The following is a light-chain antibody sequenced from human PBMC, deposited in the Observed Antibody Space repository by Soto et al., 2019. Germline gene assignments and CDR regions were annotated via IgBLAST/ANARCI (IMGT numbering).Light chain of an antibody. Sequence: QPVLTQPPSASGTPGQRVTISCSGSTSNIGSKTVNWYQQLPGTAPKLLIYNTNQRPSGVPDRFSGSTSGTSASLAINGLQSEDEADYYCATWDGSLSGVVFGGRTKVTVL. J-gene: IGLJ3*02. CDR3: ATWDGSLSGVV. CDR2: NTN. V-gene: IGLV1-44*01. CDR1: TSNIGSKT.